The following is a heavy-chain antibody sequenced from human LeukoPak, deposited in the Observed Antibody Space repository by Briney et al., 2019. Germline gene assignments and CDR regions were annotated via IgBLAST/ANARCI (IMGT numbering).Heavy chain of an antibody. CDR3: ARDSVGFDY. CDR1: GGSISSYY. J-gene: IGHJ4*02. Sequence: SETLSLTCTVSGGSISSYYWSWIRQPPGKGLEWIGYIYYSGSTNYNPSHKSRVTISVDTSKNRFSLKLSSVTAADTAVYYCARDSVGFDYWGQGTLVTVSS. CDR2: IYYSGST. V-gene: IGHV4-59*01.